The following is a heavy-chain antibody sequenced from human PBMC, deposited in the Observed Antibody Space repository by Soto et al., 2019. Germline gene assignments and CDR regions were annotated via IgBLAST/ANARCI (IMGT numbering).Heavy chain of an antibody. CDR2: IIPIFGTA. D-gene: IGHD5-12*01. J-gene: IGHJ6*02. Sequence: QVQLVQSGAEVKKPGSSVKVSCKASGNTFSSYAISWVRQAPGQGLEWMGGIIPIFGTANYAQKFQGRVTITADKSTSTAYMELSSLRSEDTAVYYCASRDGYTPGDYYYGMDVWGQGTTVTVSS. CDR3: ASRDGYTPGDYYYGMDV. CDR1: GNTFSSYA. V-gene: IGHV1-69*06.